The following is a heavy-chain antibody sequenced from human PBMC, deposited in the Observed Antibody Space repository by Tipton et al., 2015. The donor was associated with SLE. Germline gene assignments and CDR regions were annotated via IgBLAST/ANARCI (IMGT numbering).Heavy chain of an antibody. V-gene: IGHV3-7*01. Sequence: SLRLSCAASGFTFSSYAITWVRQAPGKGLEWVANIKQDGSEKYYVDSVKGRFTISRDNAKNSLYLQMSSLRDEDTAVYYCARAAGGRYYFDYWGQGTLVTVSS. CDR2: IKQDGSEK. CDR3: ARAAGGRYYFDY. J-gene: IGHJ4*02. CDR1: GFTFSSYA. D-gene: IGHD6-13*01.